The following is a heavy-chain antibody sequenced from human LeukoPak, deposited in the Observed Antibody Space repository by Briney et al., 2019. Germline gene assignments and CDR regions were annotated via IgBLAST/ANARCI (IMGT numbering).Heavy chain of an antibody. D-gene: IGHD4-17*01. CDR2: IYYSGST. Sequence: PSETLSHTCTVSGGSISSYYWSWIRQPPGKGLEWIGYIYYSGSTNYNPSLKSRVTISVDTSKNQFSLKLSSVTAADTAVYYCARGSEGNYGDYPQGLSLLYWFDPWGQGTLVTVSS. CDR3: ARGSEGNYGDYPQGLSLLYWFDP. J-gene: IGHJ5*02. V-gene: IGHV4-59*01. CDR1: GGSISSYY.